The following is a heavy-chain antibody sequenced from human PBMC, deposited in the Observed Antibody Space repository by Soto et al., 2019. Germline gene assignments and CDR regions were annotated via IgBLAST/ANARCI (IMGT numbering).Heavy chain of an antibody. D-gene: IGHD6-13*01. CDR3: ASTSSSWYLPFDY. V-gene: IGHV4-39*01. Sequence: QLQLQESGPGLVKPSETLSLTCTVSGGSISSSSYYWGWIRQPPGKGLEWIRSIYYSGSTYYNPSLKSRVTISVDTSKNQFSLKLSSVTAADTAVYYCASTSSSWYLPFDYWGQGTLVTVSS. CDR2: IYYSGST. J-gene: IGHJ4*02. CDR1: GGSISSSSYY.